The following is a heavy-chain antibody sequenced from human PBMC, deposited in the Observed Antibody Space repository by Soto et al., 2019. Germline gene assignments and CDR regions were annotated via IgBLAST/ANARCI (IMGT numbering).Heavy chain of an antibody. Sequence: QVQLVESGGGVVQPGRSLRLSCAASGFTFSSYGMHWVRQAPGKGLEWVAVISYDGSNKYYADSVKGRFTISRDNSKNTLYLQMNSLRAEDTAVYYCAKVDYSNYKNPFDYWGQGTLVTVSS. CDR1: GFTFSSYG. D-gene: IGHD4-4*01. CDR2: ISYDGSNK. V-gene: IGHV3-30*18. J-gene: IGHJ4*02. CDR3: AKVDYSNYKNPFDY.